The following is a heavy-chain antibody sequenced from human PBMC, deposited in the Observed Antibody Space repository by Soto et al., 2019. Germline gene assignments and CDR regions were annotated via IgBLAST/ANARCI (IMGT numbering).Heavy chain of an antibody. D-gene: IGHD3-10*01. V-gene: IGHV1-69*08. CDR1: GGTFST. CDR3: ARDNSRGARNWFDP. Sequence: QVQLVQSGTEMKKPGSSVKVSCKASGGTFSTISWVRQAPGQGLEWIGRIIPILGTANYALNFQGRVTITADKSTSTAYMELSSLRSEDTAVYYCARDNSRGARNWFDPWGQGTLVTVSS. J-gene: IGHJ5*02. CDR2: IIPILGTA.